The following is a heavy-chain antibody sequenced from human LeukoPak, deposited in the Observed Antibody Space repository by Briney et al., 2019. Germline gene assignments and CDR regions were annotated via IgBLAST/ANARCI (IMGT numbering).Heavy chain of an antibody. J-gene: IGHJ4*02. D-gene: IGHD2-2*01. V-gene: IGHV5-10-1*01. CDR1: GYSFTYYW. CDR2: IDPSDSYV. Sequence: GESLKISCKGSGYSFTYYWITWVRQMPGKGLEWIGGIDPSDSYVNNSPSFQGHVTISVDKSITTAYLQWSSLKASDTAIYYCARLKYGTSSGYYDYWGQETLVTVSS. CDR3: ARLKYGTSSGYYDY.